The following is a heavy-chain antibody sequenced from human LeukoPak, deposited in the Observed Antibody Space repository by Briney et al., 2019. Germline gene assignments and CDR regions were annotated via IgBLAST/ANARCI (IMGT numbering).Heavy chain of an antibody. V-gene: IGHV3-30*18. J-gene: IGHJ4*02. Sequence: PGGSLRLSCAASGFTFSSDGMHWVRQAPGKGLEWVAVISYDGSNKYYADSVKGRFTISRDNSKNTLYLQMNSLRAEDTAVYYCAKSPYSSSWYAPDFDYWGQGTLVTVSS. CDR2: ISYDGSNK. D-gene: IGHD6-13*01. CDR1: GFTFSSDG. CDR3: AKSPYSSSWYAPDFDY.